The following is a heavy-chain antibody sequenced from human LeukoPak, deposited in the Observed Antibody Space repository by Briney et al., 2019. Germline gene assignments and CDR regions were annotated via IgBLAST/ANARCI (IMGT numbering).Heavy chain of an antibody. CDR2: ICTAGDT. V-gene: IGHV3-13*01. CDR3: VGSQAQPGMTHGYSDAFDI. D-gene: IGHD3-22*01. Sequence: GGSLRLSCGASGYTFSSYDVHGVRHATGKALEGVSAICTAGDTYYPSSVKGRFTISRENAKNSLYLQMNSLRAGDTAVYYCVGSQAQPGMTHGYSDAFDIWGQGTMVTVSS. CDR1: GYTFSSYD. J-gene: IGHJ3*02.